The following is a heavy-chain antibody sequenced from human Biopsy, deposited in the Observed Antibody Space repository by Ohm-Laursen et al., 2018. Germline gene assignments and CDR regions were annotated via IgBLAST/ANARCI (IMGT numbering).Heavy chain of an antibody. CDR3: ARHPTGFWFDP. CDR1: GGPVSRNVAY. CDR2: IFYSGIT. Sequence: GTLSLTCPFSGGPVSRNVAYGAWIRQPPGKGLESIGIIFYSGITYYNPSLQSRVTMSVDTSKNQFSLNRTSVTAADTAVYYCARHPTGFWFDPWGQGTLVIVSS. V-gene: IGHV4-39*01. J-gene: IGHJ5*02.